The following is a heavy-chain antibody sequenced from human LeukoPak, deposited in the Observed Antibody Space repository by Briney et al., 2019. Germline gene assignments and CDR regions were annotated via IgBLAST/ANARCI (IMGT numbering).Heavy chain of an antibody. Sequence: GASVKVSCKASGYTFTSYYTHWVRQAPGQGLEWMGIINPSGGSTSYAQKFQGRVTMTRDTSMSTVYMELSSLRSEDTAVYYCARVDTMVRGVIFGFDPWGQGTLVTVSS. V-gene: IGHV1-46*01. CDR2: INPSGGST. CDR1: GYTFTSYY. J-gene: IGHJ5*02. D-gene: IGHD3-10*01. CDR3: ARVDTMVRGVIFGFDP.